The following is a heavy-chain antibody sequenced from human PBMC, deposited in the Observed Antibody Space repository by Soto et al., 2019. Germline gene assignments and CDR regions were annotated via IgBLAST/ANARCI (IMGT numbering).Heavy chain of an antibody. CDR2: ISGSGGST. CDR3: AKDHGYYDLWSGYYEDNHPKDYYYGMDV. Sequence: GGSLRLSCAASGFTFSSYAMSWVRQAPGKGLEWVSAISGSGGSTYYADSVKGRFTISRDNSKNTLYLQMNSLRAKDTAVYYCAKDHGYYDLWSGYYEDNHPKDYYYGMDVWGQGTTVTVSS. D-gene: IGHD3-3*01. J-gene: IGHJ6*02. V-gene: IGHV3-23*01. CDR1: GFTFSSYA.